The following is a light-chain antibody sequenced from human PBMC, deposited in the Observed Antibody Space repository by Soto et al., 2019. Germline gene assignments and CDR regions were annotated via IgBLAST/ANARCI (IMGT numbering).Light chain of an antibody. Sequence: QSALTQPASVSGSPGQSITISCTGTSSDIGGYNYVSWYQQHPGKGPKLMIYDVSSRPSGVSHRFSGSKSGDTASQTISGLQAEDEADYYCSSYTSSSTVVFGGGTKLTVL. CDR3: SSYTSSSTVV. J-gene: IGLJ2*01. CDR1: SSDIGGYNY. V-gene: IGLV2-14*03. CDR2: DVS.